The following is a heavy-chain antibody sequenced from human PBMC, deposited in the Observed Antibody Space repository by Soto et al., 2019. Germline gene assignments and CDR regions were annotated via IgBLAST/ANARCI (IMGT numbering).Heavy chain of an antibody. CDR3: ARDGGSGRLPLNWFDP. Sequence: QVQLVESGGGVVQPGRSLRLSCAASGFTFSSYAMHWVRQAPGKGLEWVAVISYDGSNKYYADSVKGRFTISRDNSKNTLYLQMNSLRAEDTAVYYCARDGGSGRLPLNWFDPWGQGTLVTVSS. V-gene: IGHV3-30-3*01. CDR1: GFTFSSYA. CDR2: ISYDGSNK. D-gene: IGHD6-19*01. J-gene: IGHJ5*02.